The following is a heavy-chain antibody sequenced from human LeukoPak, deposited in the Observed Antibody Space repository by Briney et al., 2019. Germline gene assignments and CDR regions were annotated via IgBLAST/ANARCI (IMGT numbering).Heavy chain of an antibody. CDR1: GGSISSTSYY. Sequence: SETLSLTCVVSGGSISSTSYYWGWIRQPPGKGLEWIGSIYYSGSTNYNPSLKSRVTISVDTSKNQFSLKLSSVTAADTAVYYCARTYYYGSYYMDVWGKGTTVTISS. V-gene: IGHV4-39*07. J-gene: IGHJ6*03. CDR2: IYYSGST. D-gene: IGHD3-10*01. CDR3: ARTYYYGSYYMDV.